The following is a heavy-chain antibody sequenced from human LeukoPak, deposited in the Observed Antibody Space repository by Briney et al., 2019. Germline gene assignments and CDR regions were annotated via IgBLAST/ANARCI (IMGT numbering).Heavy chain of an antibody. CDR3: ARVCCSSTSCYSPLFGY. D-gene: IGHD2-2*01. CDR1: GFTFSSYS. J-gene: IGHJ4*02. CDR2: ISSSSSYI. V-gene: IGHV3-21*01. Sequence: PGGSLRLSCAASGFTFSSYSMNWVRQAPGKGLEWVSSISSSSSYIYYADSVKGRFTISRDNAKNSLYLQMNSLRAEDTAVYYCARVCCSSTSCYSPLFGYWGQGTLVTVSS.